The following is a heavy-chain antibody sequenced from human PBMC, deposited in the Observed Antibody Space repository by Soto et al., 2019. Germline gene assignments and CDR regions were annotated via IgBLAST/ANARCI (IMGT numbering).Heavy chain of an antibody. J-gene: IGHJ1*01. D-gene: IGHD4-17*01. V-gene: IGHV3-74*01. CDR3: VSASYGDHEYFQN. CDR2: IKTDGSMT. CDR1: GFTFSTYW. Sequence: EVQLVESGGGLVQPGGSLRLSCAASGFTFSTYWMHWVRQAPGEGLVWVSRIKTDGSMTNYEDSVKGRFTISRDNAKNTMHLQMNSLRAADTAVYFCVSASYGDHEYFQNWGQGTLVTGSS.